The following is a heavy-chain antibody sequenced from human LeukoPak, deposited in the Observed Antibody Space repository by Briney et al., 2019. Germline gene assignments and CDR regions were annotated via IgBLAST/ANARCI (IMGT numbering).Heavy chain of an antibody. CDR3: ARGPLGSVNYYYGMDV. CDR2: IYYSGST. Sequence: SETLSLTCTVSGGSISSYYWSWIRQPPGKGLEWIGYIYYSGSTNYNPSLKSRVTISVDTSKNQFSLKLSSVTAADTAVYYCARGPLGSVNYYYGMDVWGQGTTVTVSS. CDR1: GGSISSYY. D-gene: IGHD5/OR15-5a*01. J-gene: IGHJ6*02. V-gene: IGHV4-59*01.